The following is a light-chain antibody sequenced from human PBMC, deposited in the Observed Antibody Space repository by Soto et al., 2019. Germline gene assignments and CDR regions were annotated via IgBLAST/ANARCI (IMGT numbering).Light chain of an antibody. CDR3: SSYAGSNNLGV. CDR2: LNNDGSY. V-gene: IGLV4-69*01. Sequence: QSVLTQSPSASASLGASVKLTCTLSSGHSSYAIAWHQQQPEKGPRFLMKLNNDGSYSKGDGIPDRFSGSSSGAERYLTISSLQSEDEADYYCSSYAGSNNLGVFGGGTKVTVL. CDR1: SGHSSYA. J-gene: IGLJ3*02.